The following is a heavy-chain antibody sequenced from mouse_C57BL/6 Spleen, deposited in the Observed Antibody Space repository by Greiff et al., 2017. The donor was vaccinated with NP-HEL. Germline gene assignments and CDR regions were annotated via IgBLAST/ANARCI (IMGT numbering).Heavy chain of an antibody. J-gene: IGHJ3*01. CDR1: GFTFSDYY. CDR2: ISNGGGST. V-gene: IGHV5-12*01. CDR3: ARQELGAWFAY. Sequence: EVKLVESGGGLVQPGGSLKLSCAASGFTFSDYYMYWVRQTPEKRLEWVAYISNGGGSTYYPDTVKGRFTISRDNAKNTLYLQMSRLKSEDTAMYYCARQELGAWFAYWGQGTLVTVSA. D-gene: IGHD4-1*01.